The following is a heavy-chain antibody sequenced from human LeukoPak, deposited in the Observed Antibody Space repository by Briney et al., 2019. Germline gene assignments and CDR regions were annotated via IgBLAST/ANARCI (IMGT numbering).Heavy chain of an antibody. CDR2: ISGYNAET. J-gene: IGHJ4*02. CDR1: GYTFTSYG. V-gene: IGHV1-18*01. CDR3: AREGDSAGWYRPAFRLLDY. Sequence: ASVKVSCKTSGYTFTSYGLYWVRQAPGQGLEWMGWISGYNAETNYARKLQGRVTMTTDTSTTTAYMELTSLTSDDTALYYCAREGDSAGWYRPAFRLLDYWGQGTMVTVSS. D-gene: IGHD6-19*01.